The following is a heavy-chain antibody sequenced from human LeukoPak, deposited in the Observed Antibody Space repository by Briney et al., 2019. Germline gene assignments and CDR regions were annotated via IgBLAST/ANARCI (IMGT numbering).Heavy chain of an antibody. J-gene: IGHJ4*02. CDR2: ISWNSGSI. Sequence: GGSLRLSCAASGFTFEDYALHWVRQAPGKGLEWVSGISWNSGSIGYDDSVKGRFTISRDNAKNSLYLQMNSLRAEDTALYYCAKAEFTYYYGSGSPNAPDYWGQGTLVTVSS. D-gene: IGHD3-10*01. CDR3: AKAEFTYYYGSGSPNAPDY. V-gene: IGHV3-9*01. CDR1: GFTFEDYA.